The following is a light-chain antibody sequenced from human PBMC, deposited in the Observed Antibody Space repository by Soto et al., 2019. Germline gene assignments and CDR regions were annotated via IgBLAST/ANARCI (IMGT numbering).Light chain of an antibody. V-gene: IGKV3-20*01. CDR2: GAS. CDR3: QQYGSSPPHT. J-gene: IGKJ2*01. CDR1: QSVSSSN. Sequence: EIVLTQSPGTLSLSPGERATLTCRASQSVSSSNLAWYQQKPGQAPRLLLYGASSMATGSPDRFSGSGSGTDFTLTISRLEPQDFAVYYCQQYGSSPPHTFGQGTKLEIK.